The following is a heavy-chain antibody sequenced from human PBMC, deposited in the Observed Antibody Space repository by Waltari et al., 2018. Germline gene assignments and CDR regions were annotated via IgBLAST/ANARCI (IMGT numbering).Heavy chain of an antibody. Sequence: EVQLVESGGGLVKPGGSLRLSCAASGFPFSSSSMNWFRQAPGKGLEWVVSISSSSSYIYYADAVKGRFTISRDNAKNSLYLQMNSLRAEDTAVYYCARDQRGDFWRHLEDFDYWGQGTLVTVSS. J-gene: IGHJ4*02. CDR1: GFPFSSSS. V-gene: IGHV3-21*01. CDR2: ISSSSSYI. D-gene: IGHD3-3*01. CDR3: ARDQRGDFWRHLEDFDY.